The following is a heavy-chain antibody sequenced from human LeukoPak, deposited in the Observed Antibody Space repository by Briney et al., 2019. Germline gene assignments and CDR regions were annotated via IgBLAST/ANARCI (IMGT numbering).Heavy chain of an antibody. Sequence: SETLSLTCTVSGGSISSSNYYWGWIRQPPGKGLEWIGSIYYSGSTYYNPSLKSRVTISVDTSKNQFSLKLSSVTAADTAVYYCARQGPGIQPDYWGQGTLVTVSS. J-gene: IGHJ4*02. CDR1: GGSISSSNYY. CDR3: ARQGPGIQPDY. D-gene: IGHD5-18*01. V-gene: IGHV4-39*01. CDR2: IYYSGST.